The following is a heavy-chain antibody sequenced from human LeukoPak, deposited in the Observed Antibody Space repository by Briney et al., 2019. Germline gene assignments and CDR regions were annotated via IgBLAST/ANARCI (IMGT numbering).Heavy chain of an antibody. V-gene: IGHV3-30*18. J-gene: IGHJ4*02. D-gene: IGHD6-19*01. Sequence: GGSLRLSCAASGFTFSRYWMHWVRQAPGKGLEWVAVISYDGSNKYYADSVKGRFTISRDNSKNTLYLQMNSLRAEDTAVYYCAKCSGYSSGWYSDYWGQGTLVTVSS. CDR3: AKCSGYSSGWYSDY. CDR2: ISYDGSNK. CDR1: GFTFSRYW.